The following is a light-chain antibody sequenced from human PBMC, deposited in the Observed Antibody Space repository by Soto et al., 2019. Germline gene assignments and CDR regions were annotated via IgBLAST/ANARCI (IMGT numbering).Light chain of an antibody. Sequence: IVLTQSPCTLSLSPGERATLSCWASQSISSSFLAWYQQRPGQSPRLIIYGASSRATGIPARFSGSGSGTDFTLTISSLEPEDFAVYYCQQYGSPPWTFGQGTKV. CDR1: QSISSSF. CDR2: GAS. J-gene: IGKJ1*01. CDR3: QQYGSPPWT. V-gene: IGKV3-20*01.